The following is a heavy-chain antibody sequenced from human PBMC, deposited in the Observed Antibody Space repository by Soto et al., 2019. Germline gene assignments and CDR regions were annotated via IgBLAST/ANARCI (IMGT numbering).Heavy chain of an antibody. J-gene: IGHJ5*01. Sequence: ASVKVSCKASGYTFTSYGISWVRQAPGQGLEWMGWISAYNGNTNYAQKLQGRVTMTTDTSTSTAYMELRSLRSDDTAVYYCAREDRCSGGSCYSFNWFESWGQGSLVTVSS. CDR1: GYTFTSYG. D-gene: IGHD2-15*01. V-gene: IGHV1-18*01. CDR2: ISAYNGNT. CDR3: AREDRCSGGSCYSFNWFES.